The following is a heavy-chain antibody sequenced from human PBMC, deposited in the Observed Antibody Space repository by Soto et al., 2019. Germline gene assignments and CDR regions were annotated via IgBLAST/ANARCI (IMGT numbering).Heavy chain of an antibody. CDR2: VSTYNGYT. Sequence: ASVKVSCKASGYTFTSYGITWVRQAPGQGLEWVGWVSTYNGYTDYAQKLQGRVTMTTDTSTSTAYMELRSLRSDDTAVYYCVRDDSSRPGRLAPWGQGTLVTVSS. CDR3: VRDDSSRPGRLAP. J-gene: IGHJ5*02. D-gene: IGHD3-22*01. CDR1: GYTFTSYG. V-gene: IGHV1-18*01.